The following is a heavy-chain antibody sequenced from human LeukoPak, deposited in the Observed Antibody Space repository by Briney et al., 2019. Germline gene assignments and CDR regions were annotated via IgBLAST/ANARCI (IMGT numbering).Heavy chain of an antibody. J-gene: IGHJ3*02. CDR2: IKSKTDGGTT. CDR3: TTHMIGDAFDI. V-gene: IGHV3-15*01. D-gene: IGHD3-22*01. CDR1: GFTFSNAW. Sequence: GGSLRLSCAASGFTFSNAWMSWVRQAPGKGLEWVGRIKSKTDGGTTDYAAPVKGRFTIPRDDSKNTLYLQMNSLKTEDTAVYYCTTHMIGDAFDIWGQGTMVTVSS.